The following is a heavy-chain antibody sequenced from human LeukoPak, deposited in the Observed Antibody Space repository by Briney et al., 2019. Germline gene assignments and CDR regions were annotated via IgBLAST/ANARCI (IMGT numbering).Heavy chain of an antibody. J-gene: IGHJ4*02. D-gene: IGHD3-3*01. CDR1: GGSISSGGYY. CDR2: IYYSGST. V-gene: IGHV4-31*03. Sequence: PSQTLSLTCTVSGGSISSGGYYWSWIRQHPGKGLEWIEYIYYSGSTYYNPSLKSRVTISVDTSKNQFSLKLSSVTAADTAVYYCARDVGYYYYFDYWGQGTLVTVSS. CDR3: ARDVGYYYYFDY.